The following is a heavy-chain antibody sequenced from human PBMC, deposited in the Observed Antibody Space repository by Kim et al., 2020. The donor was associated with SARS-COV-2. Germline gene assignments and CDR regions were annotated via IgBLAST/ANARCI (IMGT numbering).Heavy chain of an antibody. CDR2: IYDSGST. D-gene: IGHD6-13*01. CDR1: GGSISSYY. J-gene: IGHJ4*02. CDR3: ARRSSSWTSFDN. V-gene: IGHV4-59*08. Sequence: SETLSLTCTVSGGSISSYYWSWIRQPPGKGLEWIAYIYDSGSTNYNPSLKSRVTISVDTSKNQFSLKLSSVTAADTAVYYCARRSSSWTSFDNWGQGTLVTVSS.